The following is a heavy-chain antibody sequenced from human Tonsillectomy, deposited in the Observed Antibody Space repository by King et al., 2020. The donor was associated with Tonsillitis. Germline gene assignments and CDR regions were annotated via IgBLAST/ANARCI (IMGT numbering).Heavy chain of an antibody. CDR1: GGSVSSGGNF. D-gene: IGHD1-20*01. CDR3: TSGDNWKKAFDI. V-gene: IGHV4-61*08. Sequence: VQLQESGPGLVKPSETLSLTCTVSGGSVSSGGNFWSWIRQPPGKGLEWIGYIYTGSTNYNPSLKSRVTISVDTSKNQFSLNLSSVTAADTAIYFCTSGDNWKKAFDIWGQGTMVTVSP. CDR2: IYTGST. J-gene: IGHJ3*02.